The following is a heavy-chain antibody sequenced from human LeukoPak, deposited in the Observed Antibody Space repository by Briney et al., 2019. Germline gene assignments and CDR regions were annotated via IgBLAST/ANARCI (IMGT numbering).Heavy chain of an antibody. D-gene: IGHD3-22*01. Sequence: PSQTLSLTCTVSGGSISSGGYYWSWIRQHPGKGLEWIGYIYCSGSTYYNPSLKSRVTISVDTSKNQFSLKLSSVTAADTAVYYCARDSHSSGYYYFDYWGQGTLVTVSS. J-gene: IGHJ4*02. CDR2: IYCSGST. V-gene: IGHV4-31*03. CDR3: ARDSHSSGYYYFDY. CDR1: GGSISSGGYY.